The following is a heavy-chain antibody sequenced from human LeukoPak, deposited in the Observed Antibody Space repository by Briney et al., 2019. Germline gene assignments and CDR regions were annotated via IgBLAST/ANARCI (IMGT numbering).Heavy chain of an antibody. V-gene: IGHV3-74*01. Sequence: GGSLRLSCAASGFTFSSYWMHWVRQAPGKGLVWVSRTNGDGSSTTYADSVKGRLTISRDNAKNTLYLQMNSLRAEDTAVHYCARGKQDFDNWGQGTAVTVSS. CDR2: TNGDGSST. CDR1: GFTFSSYW. J-gene: IGHJ4*02. CDR3: ARGKQDFDN. D-gene: IGHD6-13*01.